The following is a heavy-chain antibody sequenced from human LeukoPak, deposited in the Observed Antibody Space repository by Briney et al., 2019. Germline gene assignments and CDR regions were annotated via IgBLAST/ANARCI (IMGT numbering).Heavy chain of an antibody. Sequence: GSLRLSCAASGFTFSSYAMSWVRQAPGKGVEWVSAISGSGGSTYYADSVKGRFTISRDNSKNTLYVQMNSLRAEDTAVYYCAKDVDPFGSGSYVEGFDYWGQGTLVTVSS. D-gene: IGHD3-10*01. CDR1: GFTFSSYA. J-gene: IGHJ4*02. V-gene: IGHV3-23*01. CDR3: AKDVDPFGSGSYVEGFDY. CDR2: ISGSGGST.